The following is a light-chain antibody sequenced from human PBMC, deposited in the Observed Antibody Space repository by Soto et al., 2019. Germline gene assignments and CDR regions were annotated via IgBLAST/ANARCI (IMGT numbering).Light chain of an antibody. CDR2: DAS. J-gene: IGKJ4*01. CDR3: QQRSNWPS. CDR1: QSVSSY. Sequence: EIVLTQSPATLSLSPGERATLSCRASQSVSSYLAWYQQKPGQAPRLLIYDASNSATGIPARFSGSGSGTDFTLTISCLEPEDFAVYYCQQRSNWPSFGGGTKVEIK. V-gene: IGKV3-11*01.